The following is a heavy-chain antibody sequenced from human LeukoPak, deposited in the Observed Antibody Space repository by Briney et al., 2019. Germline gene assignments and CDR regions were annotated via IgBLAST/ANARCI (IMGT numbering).Heavy chain of an antibody. D-gene: IGHD3-3*01. J-gene: IGHJ3*02. CDR2: INPSGDTT. CDR1: GYTFSSYY. Sequence: GASVKVSCKASGYTFSSYYMHWVRQAPGQGLEWMGIINPSGDTTSYAQKFQDRVTMTRDTSTSTVYMELSSLRSEDTAVYYCARDEPMSSGLRFLEWLKGGAFDIWGQGTMVTVSS. V-gene: IGHV1-46*01. CDR3: ARDEPMSSGLRFLEWLKGGAFDI.